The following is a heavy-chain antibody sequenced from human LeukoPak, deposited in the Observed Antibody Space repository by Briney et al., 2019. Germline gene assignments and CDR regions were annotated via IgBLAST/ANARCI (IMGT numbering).Heavy chain of an antibody. CDR2: IYQRGDT. Sequence: SETLSLTCAVSGGSISSSHWWSWVRQPPGKGLEWIGQIYQRGDTKYDPSLNSRITISLDTSKNQFSLKLSSVTAADTAVYYCAKHRLNSGPYPSFDYWGQGTLVTVSS. D-gene: IGHD1-26*01. J-gene: IGHJ4*02. V-gene: IGHV4-4*02. CDR3: AKHRLNSGPYPSFDY. CDR1: GGSISSSHW.